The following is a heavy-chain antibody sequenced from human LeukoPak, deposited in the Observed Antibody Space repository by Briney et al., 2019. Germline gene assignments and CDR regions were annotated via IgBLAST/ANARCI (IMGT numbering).Heavy chain of an antibody. CDR2: INPNSGGT. Sequence: ASVKVSCKASGYTFTGYYMHWVRQAPGQGLEWMGWINPNSGGTNYAQKFQGRVTMTRDTSISTAYMELSRLRSDDTAVYYCARGTGTTSGGAPYWGQGTLVTVSS. CDR1: GYTFTGYY. D-gene: IGHD1-7*01. V-gene: IGHV1-2*02. J-gene: IGHJ4*02. CDR3: ARGTGTTSGGAPY.